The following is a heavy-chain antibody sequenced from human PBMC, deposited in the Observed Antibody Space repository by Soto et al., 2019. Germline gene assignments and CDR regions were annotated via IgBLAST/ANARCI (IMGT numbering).Heavy chain of an antibody. Sequence: QVQLVESGGGVVQPGRSLRLSCAASGFTFSSYGMHWVRQAPGKGLEWVAVISYDGSNKYYADSVKGRFTISRDNSKNTLYLQMNSLRAEDTAVYYCAKAQGVIAAAFSYWGQGTLVTVSS. J-gene: IGHJ4*02. CDR3: AKAQGVIAAAFSY. CDR1: GFTFSSYG. D-gene: IGHD6-13*01. CDR2: ISYDGSNK. V-gene: IGHV3-30*18.